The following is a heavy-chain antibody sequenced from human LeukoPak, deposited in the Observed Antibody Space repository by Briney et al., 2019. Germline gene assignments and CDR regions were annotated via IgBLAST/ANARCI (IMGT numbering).Heavy chain of an antibody. D-gene: IGHD1-1*01. J-gene: IGHJ4*01. V-gene: IGHV4-4*07. CDR1: GISISNYY. Sequence: SETLSLTCAVSGISISNYYWSWIRQPAGKGLEWIGRIYTSGNTNYKPSLKSRLTISVDKSKNHLSLKLTSLTAAGTAFYYCAGGPSGTAFDDWGHGTLVTVSS. CDR2: IYTSGNT. CDR3: AGGPSGTAFDD.